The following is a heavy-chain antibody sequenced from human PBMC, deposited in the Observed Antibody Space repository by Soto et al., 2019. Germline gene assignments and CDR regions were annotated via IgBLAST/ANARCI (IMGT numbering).Heavy chain of an antibody. CDR2: INPSSGST. Sequence: QVQLVQSGAEVKKPGDSVMLSCKASGNTFTSYYIHWVRQAPGQGLEWMGIINPSSGSTNYAQKLQGRVNMTRDTSTRTVYMELSSLRSEDTAVYYCARDRAPGWAYYYGMDVWGQGTTVTVSS. D-gene: IGHD1-26*01. J-gene: IGHJ6*02. CDR1: GNTFTSYY. V-gene: IGHV1-46*03. CDR3: ARDRAPGWAYYYGMDV.